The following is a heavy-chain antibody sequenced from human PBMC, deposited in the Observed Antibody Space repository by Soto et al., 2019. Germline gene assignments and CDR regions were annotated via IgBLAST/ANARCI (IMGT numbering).Heavy chain of an antibody. CDR3: ARGGVSTRTFDY. CDR2: IYPSDSDT. CDR1: GYNFAGYW. Sequence: EVQLVQSGAEVKKPGESLKISCKGSGYNFAGYWIDWVRQMPGKGLELMGIIYPSDSDTRYRPSFQGQVTISADKSISSAYLQWSSLRASDTAMYYCARGGVSTRTFDYWGQGTPVTVSS. D-gene: IGHD3-3*01. J-gene: IGHJ4*02. V-gene: IGHV5-51*01.